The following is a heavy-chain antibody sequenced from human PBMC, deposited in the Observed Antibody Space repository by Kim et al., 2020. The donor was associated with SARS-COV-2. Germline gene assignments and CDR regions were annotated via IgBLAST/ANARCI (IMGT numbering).Heavy chain of an antibody. V-gene: IGHV3-48*03. CDR2: ISSSGSTI. CDR3: ARVEAVGRPFDP. Sequence: GGSLRLSCAASGFTFSSYEMNWVRQAPGKGLEWVSYISSSGSTIYYADPVKGRFTISRDNAKNSLYLQMNSLRAEDTAVYYCARVEAVGRPFDPWGQGTLVTVSS. CDR1: GFTFSSYE. J-gene: IGHJ5*02. D-gene: IGHD6-19*01.